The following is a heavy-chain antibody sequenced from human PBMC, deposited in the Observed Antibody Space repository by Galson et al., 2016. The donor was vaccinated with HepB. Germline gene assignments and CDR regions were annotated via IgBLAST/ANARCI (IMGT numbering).Heavy chain of an antibody. J-gene: IGHJ4*02. CDR3: ARSPYDSSGYFYVAYSDY. CDR1: GGTFSRYA. V-gene: IGHV1-69*13. CDR2: IIPIFGTV. D-gene: IGHD3-22*01. Sequence: SVKVSCKASGGTFSRYAINWVRQAPGQGPEWMGGIIPIFGTVNFAQKFQGGVTITADESTSTAYMELSSLRSEDTALYYCARSPYDSSGYFYVAYSDYWGQGTLVTVSS.